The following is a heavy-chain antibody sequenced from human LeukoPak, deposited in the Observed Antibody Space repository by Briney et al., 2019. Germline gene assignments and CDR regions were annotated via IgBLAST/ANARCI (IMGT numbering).Heavy chain of an antibody. CDR2: IIYDGAAT. D-gene: IGHD3-10*01. Sequence: GGSLRLSCAASGFTFRNFWMHWVRHVPGEGLVWVSRIIYDGAATNYADSVRGRFTISRDNANNMLYLQMNSLRVEDTGIYYCTREEVLRGDYYYYMDVWGKGTTVTVSS. J-gene: IGHJ6*03. CDR1: GFTFRNFW. V-gene: IGHV3-74*01. CDR3: TREEVLRGDYYYYMDV.